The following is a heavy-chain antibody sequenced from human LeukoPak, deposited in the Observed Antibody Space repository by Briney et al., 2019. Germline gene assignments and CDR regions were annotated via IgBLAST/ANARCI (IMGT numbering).Heavy chain of an antibody. J-gene: IGHJ5*02. Sequence: SETLSLTCTVSGGSISSSYWSWIRQPPGKGLEWIGYIYYSGSTNYNPSLKSRVTISVDTSKNQFSLKLSSVTAADTAVYYCARRSDFWSGYYKGFGFDPWGQGTLVTVSS. V-gene: IGHV4-59*08. D-gene: IGHD3-3*01. CDR1: GGSISSSY. CDR2: IYYSGST. CDR3: ARRSDFWSGYYKGFGFDP.